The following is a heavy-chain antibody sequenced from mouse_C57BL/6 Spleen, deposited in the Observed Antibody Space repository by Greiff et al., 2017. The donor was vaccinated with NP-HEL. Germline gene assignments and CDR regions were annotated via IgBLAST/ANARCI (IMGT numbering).Heavy chain of an antibody. V-gene: IGHV1-52*01. CDR1: GYTFTSYW. Sequence: VQLQQPGAELVRPGSSVKLSCKASGYTFTSYWMHWVKQRPIQGLEWIGNIDPSDSETHYNQKFKDKATLTVDKSSSTAYMQLSSLTSEDSAVYYCARGYDEEYFDVWGTGTTVTVSS. CDR3: ARGYDEEYFDV. J-gene: IGHJ1*03. CDR2: IDPSDSET. D-gene: IGHD2-3*01.